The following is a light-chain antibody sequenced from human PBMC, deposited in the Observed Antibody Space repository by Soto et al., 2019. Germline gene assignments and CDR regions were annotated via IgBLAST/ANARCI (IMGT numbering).Light chain of an antibody. Sequence: DIPMTQSPSTLSASVGDIDTITCRASLSSSSWLAWYQQKRWKATKRLVYKASSLESGVASRFSGSGSGTEFTLTISSLQPDDCATYYCQQYNSLYTFGQGPKLEIK. CDR3: QQYNSLYT. J-gene: IGKJ2*01. CDR1: LSSSSW. V-gene: IGKV1-5*03. CDR2: KAS.